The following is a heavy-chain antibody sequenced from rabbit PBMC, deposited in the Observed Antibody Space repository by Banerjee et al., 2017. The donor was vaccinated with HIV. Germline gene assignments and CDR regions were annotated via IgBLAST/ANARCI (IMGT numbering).Heavy chain of an antibody. D-gene: IGHD4-2*01. CDR1: GFSFSSSYW. Sequence: QEQLEESGGDLVKPEGSLTLTCTASGFSFSSSYWICWVRQAPGKGLEWIGCIYTGDGSTWYASWVKGRFTISKTSSTTVTLQMTSLTAADTATYFCATSGAGSNIYNAEFNLWGPGTLVTVS. CDR2: IYTGDGST. V-gene: IGHV1S45*01. J-gene: IGHJ4*01. CDR3: ATSGAGSNIYNAEFNL.